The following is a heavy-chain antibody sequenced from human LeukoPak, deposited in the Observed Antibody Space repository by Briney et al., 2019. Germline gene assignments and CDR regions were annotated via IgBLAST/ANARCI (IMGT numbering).Heavy chain of an antibody. D-gene: IGHD6-6*01. CDR1: GGSISSSSYY. J-gene: IGHJ4*02. Sequence: SETLSLTCTVSGGSISSSSYYWGWIRQPPGKGLEWIGSIYYSGSTYYNPSLKSRVTISVDTSKNQFSLKLSSVTAADTAVYYCARRGAARRGTFDYWGQGTLVTVSS. CDR2: IYYSGST. CDR3: ARRGAARRGTFDY. V-gene: IGHV4-39*01.